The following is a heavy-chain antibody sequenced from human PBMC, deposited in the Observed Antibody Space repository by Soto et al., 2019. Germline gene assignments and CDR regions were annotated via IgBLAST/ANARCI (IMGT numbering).Heavy chain of an antibody. D-gene: IGHD3-9*01. J-gene: IGHJ4*02. Sequence: EVQLVESGGDLVQRGGSLRLSCAASGFPFSSYWMHWVRHTPGKGMDWVARISGDGVKTYYADSVTGRFTVSRDNAKHTLSLQISGLRAEDTAVYYCAREYYGLLTGYYTDYWGQGTLVSVSS. CDR1: GFPFSSYW. V-gene: IGHV3-74*01. CDR2: ISGDGVKT. CDR3: AREYYGLLTGYYTDY.